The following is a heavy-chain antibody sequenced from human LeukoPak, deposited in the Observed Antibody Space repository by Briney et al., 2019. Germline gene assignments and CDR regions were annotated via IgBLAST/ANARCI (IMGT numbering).Heavy chain of an antibody. CDR2: VYFDGGT. J-gene: IGHJ5*02. V-gene: IGHV4-39*07. D-gene: IGHD3-16*01. CDR3: ARDHYYDGRGRFDP. Sequence: PSETLSLTCSVSGGSVTSGTYHWGWIRQPPGKGLEWIGSVYFDGGTHYNPPLQSRVTISVDTSKNQFSLRLSSVTAADTALYYCARDHYYDGRGRFDPWGQGTLVTVSS. CDR1: GGSVTSGTYH.